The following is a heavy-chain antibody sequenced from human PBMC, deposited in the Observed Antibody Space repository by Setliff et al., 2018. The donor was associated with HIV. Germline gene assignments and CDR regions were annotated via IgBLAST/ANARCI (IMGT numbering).Heavy chain of an antibody. CDR3: AREYWGNAFDI. D-gene: IGHD7-27*01. CDR1: GYSSTSYG. Sequence: GASVKVSCKASGYSSTSYGIAWVRQAPGQGLEWMGWISAYNGNTNYAQKLQGRVTMTSDTSTSTAYMELRSLRSDDTAVYYCAREYWGNAFDIWGQGTMVTVSS. V-gene: IGHV1-18*01. CDR2: ISAYNGNT. J-gene: IGHJ3*02.